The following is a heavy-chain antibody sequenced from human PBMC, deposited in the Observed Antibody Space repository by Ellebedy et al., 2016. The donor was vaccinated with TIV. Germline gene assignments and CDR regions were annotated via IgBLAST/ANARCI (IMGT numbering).Heavy chain of an antibody. V-gene: IGHV3-30*18. D-gene: IGHD5-18*01. CDR1: GFRFSSYG. CDR3: AKEVGSTVQLWGYMDV. Sequence: GGSLRLXCVASGFRFSSYGMHRVRQAPGKGLEWVAVISYDGSNKRYADSVKGRFTISRDRFKNTVYLQMNSLRVEDTAVYYCAKEVGSTVQLWGYMDVWGKGTTVTVSS. CDR2: ISYDGSNK. J-gene: IGHJ6*03.